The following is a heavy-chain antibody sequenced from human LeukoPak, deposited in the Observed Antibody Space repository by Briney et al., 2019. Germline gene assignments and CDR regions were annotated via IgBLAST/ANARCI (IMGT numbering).Heavy chain of an antibody. J-gene: IGHJ4*02. V-gene: IGHV4-34*01. CDR3: ARVYLGWLQLVRPLHFDY. Sequence: SETLSLTCAVYGGSFSGYYWSWIRQPPGKGLEWIGEINHSGSTNYNPSLKSRATISVDTSKNQFSLKLSSVTAADTAVYYCARVYLGWLQLVRPLHFDYWGQGTLVTVSS. CDR2: INHSGST. CDR1: GGSFSGYY. D-gene: IGHD5-24*01.